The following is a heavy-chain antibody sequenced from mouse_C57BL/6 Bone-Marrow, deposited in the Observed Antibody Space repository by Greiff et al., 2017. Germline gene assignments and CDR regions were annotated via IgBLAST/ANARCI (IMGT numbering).Heavy chain of an antibody. CDR3: ARSDITAGVGEFAY. CDR1: GYTFTSYW. J-gene: IGHJ3*01. D-gene: IGHD1-1*01. V-gene: IGHV1-59*01. Sequence: QVQLQQPGAELVRPGTSVKLSCKASGYTFTSYWMHWVKQRPGQGLEWIGVIDPSDSYTNYNQKFKGKATLTVDTSSSTAYMQLSSLTSEDSAVYYCARSDITAGVGEFAYWGQGTLVTVSA. CDR2: IDPSDSYT.